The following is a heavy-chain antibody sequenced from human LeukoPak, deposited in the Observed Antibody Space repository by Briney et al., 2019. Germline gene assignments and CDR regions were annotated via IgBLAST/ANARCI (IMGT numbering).Heavy chain of an antibody. J-gene: IGHJ6*03. CDR2: IRYDGSNK. V-gene: IGHV3-30*02. Sequence: GGSLRLSCAASGFTFSSYGIHWVRQAPGKGLEWVAFIRYDGSNKYHADSVKGRFTISRDNSKNSLYLQMNSLRAEDTAVYYCATERAGERPRPLLSYYYMDVWGKGTTVTISS. D-gene: IGHD3-16*01. CDR1: GFTFSSYG. CDR3: ATERAGERPRPLLSYYYMDV.